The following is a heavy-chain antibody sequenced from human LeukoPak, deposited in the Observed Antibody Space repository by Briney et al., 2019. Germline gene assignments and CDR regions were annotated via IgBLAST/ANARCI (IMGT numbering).Heavy chain of an antibody. J-gene: IGHJ5*02. CDR1: GGSFSGYY. V-gene: IGHV4-34*01. Sequence: SETLSLTCAVYGGSFSGYYWSCIRQPPGKGLEGVGEINHSGSTNYNPSLKRRVTISVYTSKNQFSLTLSSVTAADTAVYYCARSFWSGYYPGNWFDPWGQGTLVTVSS. CDR3: ARSFWSGYYPGNWFDP. CDR2: INHSGST. D-gene: IGHD3-3*01.